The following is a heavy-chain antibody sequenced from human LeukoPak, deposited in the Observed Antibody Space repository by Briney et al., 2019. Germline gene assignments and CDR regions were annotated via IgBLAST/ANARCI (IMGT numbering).Heavy chain of an antibody. J-gene: IGHJ3*02. Sequence: GGSLRLSCAASGFTFSTYWMGWVRQAPGKGLEWVAKIKPDGSEKDHVDSVKGRFTISRDNVKNSLYLQLNSLRAEDTAVYYCAGISGVYGFGTFDIWGQGTMVTVSP. CDR2: IKPDGSEK. V-gene: IGHV3-7*01. CDR1: GFTFSTYW. D-gene: IGHD5/OR15-5a*01. CDR3: AGISGVYGFGTFDI.